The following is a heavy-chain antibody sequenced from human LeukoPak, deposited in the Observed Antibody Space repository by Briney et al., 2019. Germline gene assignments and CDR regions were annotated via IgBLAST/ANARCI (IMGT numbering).Heavy chain of an antibody. D-gene: IGHD3-22*01. CDR3: ARGGFGHRSSGIKYYFDY. CDR2: INHSGST. J-gene: IGHJ4*02. CDR1: GGSFSGYY. V-gene: IGHV4-34*01. Sequence: PSETLSLTCAVYGGSFSGYYWSWIRQPPGKGLEWIGEINHSGSTNYNPSLESRVTISVDTSKNQFSLKLSSVTAADTAVYYCARGGFGHRSSGIKYYFDYWGQGTLVTVSS.